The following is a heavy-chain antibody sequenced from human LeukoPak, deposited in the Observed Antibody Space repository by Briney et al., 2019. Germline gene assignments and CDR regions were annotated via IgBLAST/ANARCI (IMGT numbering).Heavy chain of an antibody. CDR2: INHSGST. D-gene: IGHD2-21*01. J-gene: IGHJ4*02. V-gene: IGHV4-34*01. CDR1: GGSFSGYY. Sequence: PSETLSLTCAVYGGSFSGYYWSWIRQPPGKGLEWIGEINHSGSTNYNPSLKSRVTISVDTSKNQFSLRLRSVTAADTAVYYCTLGGDFDYWGQGTLVTVSS. CDR3: TLGGDFDY.